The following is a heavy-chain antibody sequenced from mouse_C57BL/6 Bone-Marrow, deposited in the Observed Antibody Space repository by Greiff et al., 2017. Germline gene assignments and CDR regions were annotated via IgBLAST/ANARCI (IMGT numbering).Heavy chain of an antibody. Sequence: QVQLQQSGAELVRPGASVKLSCKASGYTFTDYYINWVKQRPGQGLEWIARIYPGSGNTYYNEKFKGKATLTAEKSSSTAYMRLSRLTSEYSAVDFCARGDYYGSSYWYFDVWGTGTTVTVSS. CDR3: ARGDYYGSSYWYFDV. CDR1: GYTFTDYY. D-gene: IGHD1-1*01. V-gene: IGHV1-76*01. J-gene: IGHJ1*03. CDR2: IYPGSGNT.